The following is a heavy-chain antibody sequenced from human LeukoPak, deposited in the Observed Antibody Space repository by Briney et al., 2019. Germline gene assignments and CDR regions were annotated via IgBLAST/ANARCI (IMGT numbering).Heavy chain of an antibody. CDR1: GFTFSTYT. Sequence: SGGSLRLSCSASGFTFSTYTMNWVRQAPGKGLEWVSSISGSSTYIYYADSVKGRCTISRDNAKNSLYLQMNSLRAEDTAVYYCARDKRVANWCDPWGQGTLVTVSS. J-gene: IGHJ5*02. CDR2: ISGSSTYI. CDR3: ARDKRVANWCDP. D-gene: IGHD2-15*01. V-gene: IGHV3-21*01.